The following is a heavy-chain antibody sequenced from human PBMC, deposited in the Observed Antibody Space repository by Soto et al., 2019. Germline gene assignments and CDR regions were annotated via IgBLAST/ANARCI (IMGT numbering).Heavy chain of an antibody. V-gene: IGHV3-11*04. CDR3: AKDRSVVVVAAALGY. D-gene: IGHD2-15*01. Sequence: GGSLRLSCAASGFTFSDYYMSWIRQAPGKGLEWVSYISSSGSTIYYADSVKGRFTISRDNAKNSLYLQMNSLRAEDTAVYYCAKDRSVVVVAAALGYWGQGTLVTAPQ. CDR2: ISSSGSTI. CDR1: GFTFSDYY. J-gene: IGHJ4*02.